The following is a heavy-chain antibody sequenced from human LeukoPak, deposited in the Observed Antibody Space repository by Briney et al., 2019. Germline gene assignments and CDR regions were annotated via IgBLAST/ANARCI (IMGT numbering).Heavy chain of an antibody. J-gene: IGHJ2*01. CDR2: IIPIFGTA. CDR3: ARAPSWGSYWYFDL. V-gene: IGHV1-69*05. Sequence: GSSVKVSCKASGGTFSSYAISWVRQAPGQGLEWMGGIIPIFGTANYAQKFQGRVTITTDESTSTAYMELSSLRSEDTAVYYCARAPSWGSYWYFDLGGRGPLVTVSS. D-gene: IGHD7-27*01. CDR1: GGTFSSYA.